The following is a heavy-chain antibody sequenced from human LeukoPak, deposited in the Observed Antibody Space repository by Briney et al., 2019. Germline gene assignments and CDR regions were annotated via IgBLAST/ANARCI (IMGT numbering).Heavy chain of an antibody. CDR1: VFTFSTYA. CDR2: ISYDGSNK. J-gene: IGHJ4*02. CDR3: ARTTTPHFYGSGSYALGY. Sequence: GGSLRLSCAASVFTFSTYAMQGVRRGPGKGLVWVVVISYDGSNKYYADSVKGRFTISRDKPKNTLYLQMSSLSAEDTAVYYCARTTTPHFYGSGSYALGYWGQGTLVTVSS. D-gene: IGHD3-10*01. V-gene: IGHV3-30-3*01.